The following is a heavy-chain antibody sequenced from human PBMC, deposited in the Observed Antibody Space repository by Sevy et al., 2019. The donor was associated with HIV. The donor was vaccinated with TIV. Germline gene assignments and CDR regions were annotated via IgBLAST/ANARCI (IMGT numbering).Heavy chain of an antibody. Sequence: SETLSLTCTVSGGSISSYYWSRIRQPPGKGLEWIGYIYYSGSTNYNPSLKSRVTISVDTSKNQFSLKLSSVTAADTAVYYCARDSASRGDDAFDIWGQGTMVTVSS. J-gene: IGHJ3*02. V-gene: IGHV4-59*01. CDR1: GGSISSYY. D-gene: IGHD1-26*01. CDR3: ARDSASRGDDAFDI. CDR2: IYYSGST.